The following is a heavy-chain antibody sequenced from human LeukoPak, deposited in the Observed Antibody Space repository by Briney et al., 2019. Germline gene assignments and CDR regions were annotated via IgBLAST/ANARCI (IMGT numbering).Heavy chain of an antibody. CDR3: ARAFSTDPQSSSQHHAFDI. CDR1: GGSISSGGYY. Sequence: PSETLSLTCTVSGGSISSGGYYWSWIRQHPGKGLEWIGYIYYSGSTYYNPSLKSRVTISVDTSKNQFSLKLSSVTAADTAVYYCARAFSTDPQSSSQHHAFDIWGQGTMVTVSS. J-gene: IGHJ3*02. D-gene: IGHD6-6*01. CDR2: IYYSGST. V-gene: IGHV4-31*03.